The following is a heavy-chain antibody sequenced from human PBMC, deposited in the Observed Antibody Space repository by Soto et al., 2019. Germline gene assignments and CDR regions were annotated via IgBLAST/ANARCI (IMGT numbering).Heavy chain of an antibody. J-gene: IGHJ4*02. CDR3: ARREQWLENFDY. Sequence: ASVKVSCKTSGYTFTGYYRHWIRQAPGQGLEWMGWINPNSGDTNYSQDFQGRVTMTSDTSFTTAYVKLTRLRSDDTAVYYCARREQWLENFDYWGQGTLVTVSS. V-gene: IGHV1-2*02. CDR1: GYTFTGYY. CDR2: INPNSGDT. D-gene: IGHD6-19*01.